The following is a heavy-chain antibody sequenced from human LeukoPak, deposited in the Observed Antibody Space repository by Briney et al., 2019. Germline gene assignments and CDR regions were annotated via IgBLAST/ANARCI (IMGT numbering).Heavy chain of an antibody. CDR3: ARVRLVGIYCSGSYLIFDY. CDR1: GGSFSGYY. Sequence: SETLSLTCAVYGGSFSGYYWSWIRQPPGKGLEWIGEINHSGSTNYNPSLKSRVTISVDTSKNQFSLKLSSVTAADTAVYYCARVRLVGIYCSGSYLIFDYWGQGTLVTVSS. J-gene: IGHJ4*02. CDR2: INHSGST. D-gene: IGHD3-10*01. V-gene: IGHV4-34*01.